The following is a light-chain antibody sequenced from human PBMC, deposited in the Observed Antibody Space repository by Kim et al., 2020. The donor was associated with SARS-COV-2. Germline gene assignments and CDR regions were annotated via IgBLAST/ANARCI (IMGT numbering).Light chain of an antibody. CDR1: QGINSW. V-gene: IGKV1-12*01. CDR2: AAS. J-gene: IGKJ4*01. CDR3: QQANSFPTLT. Sequence: DIQMTQSPSSVSASVGDRVTITCRASQGINSWLAWYQQKPGKAPKLLIYAASSLQSGVPSRFSGSGSGTDFTLTISSRQPEDFATYYCQQANSFPTLTFGGGTKVDIK.